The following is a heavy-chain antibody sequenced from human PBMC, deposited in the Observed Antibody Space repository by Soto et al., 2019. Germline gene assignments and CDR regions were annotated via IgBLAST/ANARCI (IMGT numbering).Heavy chain of an antibody. CDR2: ISRDGSNK. D-gene: IGHD3-9*01. Sequence: QVQLVESGGGVVQPGRSLRLSCAASGFTFSSYGMHWVRQAPGKGLEWVAFISRDGSNKYYADSVKGRFTISRDNSKNRMYQQMDSLRAEDTAVYYCAKDIGILTGYKVIDYWGQGTLVTVSS. J-gene: IGHJ4*02. V-gene: IGHV3-30*18. CDR1: GFTFSSYG. CDR3: AKDIGILTGYKVIDY.